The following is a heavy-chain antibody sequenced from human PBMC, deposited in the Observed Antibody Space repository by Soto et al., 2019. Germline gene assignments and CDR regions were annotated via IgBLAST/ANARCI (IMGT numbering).Heavy chain of an antibody. D-gene: IGHD2-15*01. Sequence: SETLSLTCSVSGVSVSSPSFYWAWVRQSPGKGLEWIGSLYYIGSAYYSPSLKSRITISADSSRNQFSLKLASVTAADTGLHFCTRQTKGGYPPPEFDHWGQGALVTVSS. CDR3: TRQTKGGYPPPEFDH. CDR2: LYYIGSA. V-gene: IGHV4-39*01. CDR1: GVSVSSPSFY. J-gene: IGHJ4*02.